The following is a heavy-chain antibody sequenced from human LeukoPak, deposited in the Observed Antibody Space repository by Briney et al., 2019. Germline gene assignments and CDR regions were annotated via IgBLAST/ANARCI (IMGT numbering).Heavy chain of an antibody. Sequence: GGSLRLSCAASGFTFDDYAMHWVRQAPGKGLEWVSLISGDGGSTYYADSVKGRFTISRDNSKNSLYLQMNSLRTEDTALYYCANSMTTVTDYFDYWGQGTLVTVSS. CDR3: ANSMTTVTDYFDY. CDR1: GFTFDDYA. D-gene: IGHD4-17*01. V-gene: IGHV3-43*02. CDR2: ISGDGGST. J-gene: IGHJ4*02.